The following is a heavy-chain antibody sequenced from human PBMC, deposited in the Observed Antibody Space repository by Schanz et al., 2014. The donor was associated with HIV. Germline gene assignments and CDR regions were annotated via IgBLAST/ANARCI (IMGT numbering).Heavy chain of an antibody. D-gene: IGHD3-10*01. CDR2: IDSSSSYK. CDR1: RFTFSVYA. V-gene: IGHV3-21*01. J-gene: IGHJ6*02. Sequence: EVQLVESGGGLVKPGGSLRLSCAASRFTFSVYAMNWVRQAPGKGLEWVSSIDSSSSYKYYADSVKGRFTISRDNAKNTLSLQINTLRAEDADAYFCLRADGWFGDIYYFGLDVWGRGTTVTVSS. CDR3: LRADGWFGDIYYFGLDV.